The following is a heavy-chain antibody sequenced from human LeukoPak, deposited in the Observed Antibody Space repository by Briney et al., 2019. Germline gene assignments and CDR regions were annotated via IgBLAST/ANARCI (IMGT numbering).Heavy chain of an antibody. D-gene: IGHD6-13*01. CDR1: GYTFTGYY. CDR2: INTNTGNP. V-gene: IGHV7-4-1*02. CDR3: ARETAAGFDY. J-gene: IGHJ4*02. Sequence: ASVKVSCEASGYTFTGYYIHWVRQAPGQGLEWMGWINTNTGNPTYAQGFTGRFVFSLETSVSTAYLQISSLKAEDTAVYYCARETAAGFDYWGQGTLVTVSS.